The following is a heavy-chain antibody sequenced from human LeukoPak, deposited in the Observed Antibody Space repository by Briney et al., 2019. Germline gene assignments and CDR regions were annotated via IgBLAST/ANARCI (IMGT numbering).Heavy chain of an antibody. Sequence: ASVTVSCKASRYTFTSYAINWVRQAPGQGLEYMGWIRTTTGSPTYAQGFTGRFDFSLDTSVNTAYLQISSLKAEDTAVYYCARDLDSAAFDIWGQGTMVTVSS. CDR1: RYTFTSYA. V-gene: IGHV7-4-1*02. CDR3: ARDLDSAAFDI. J-gene: IGHJ3*02. D-gene: IGHD2-15*01. CDR2: IRTTTGSP.